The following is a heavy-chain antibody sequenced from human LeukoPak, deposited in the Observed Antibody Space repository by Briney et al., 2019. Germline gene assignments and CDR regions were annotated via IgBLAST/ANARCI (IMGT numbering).Heavy chain of an antibody. CDR1: GYTFTSYY. J-gene: IGHJ4*02. D-gene: IGHD3-22*01. V-gene: IGHV1-46*01. CDR2: INPSGGST. Sequence: ASVKVSCKASGYTFTSYYMHWVRQAPGQGLEWMGIINPSGGSTSYAQKFQGRVTMTRDTSTSTVYMELSSLRSEDTAVYYCAGPRKRYYDSIVNSWGNWGKGTRFTVS. CDR3: AGPRKRYYDSIVNSWGN.